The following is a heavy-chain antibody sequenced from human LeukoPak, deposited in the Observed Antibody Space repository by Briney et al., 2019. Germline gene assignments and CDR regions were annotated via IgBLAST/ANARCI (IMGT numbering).Heavy chain of an antibody. Sequence: GGSLRLSCAASGFTFSTYAMSWVRQALGKGLEWVSVISGRGDSTYYADSVKGRFTISRDNSKNTLYLQMNSLRADDTAVYYCAKHARRGPHWFDPWGQGTLVTVSS. J-gene: IGHJ5*02. CDR3: AKHARRGPHWFDP. V-gene: IGHV3-23*01. CDR1: GFTFSTYA. CDR2: ISGRGDST. D-gene: IGHD2-8*01.